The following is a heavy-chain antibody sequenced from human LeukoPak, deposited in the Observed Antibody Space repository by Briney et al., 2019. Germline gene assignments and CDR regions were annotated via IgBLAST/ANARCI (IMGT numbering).Heavy chain of an antibody. J-gene: IGHJ5*02. D-gene: IGHD3-9*01. CDR2: ISSSSSTI. Sequence: GGSLRLSCEVSGFTFSSYSMHWVRQAPGKGLEWVSYISSSSSTIFYADSVKGRLTISRDNAKNSLYLQMNSLRAEDTAVYYCARSSYDILTGYYNNWFDRWGQGTLVTVSS. CDR3: ARSSYDILTGYYNNWFDR. V-gene: IGHV3-48*01. CDR1: GFTFSSYS.